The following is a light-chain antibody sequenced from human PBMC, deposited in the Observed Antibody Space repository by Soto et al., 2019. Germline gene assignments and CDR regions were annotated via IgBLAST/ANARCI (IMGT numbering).Light chain of an antibody. J-gene: IGKJ4*01. CDR1: QGVSAY. CDR2: AAS. Sequence: DIQMTQSPSSLYASVGDRVTITCRASQGVSAYLNWYQQKPGKAPKFLIYAASTLESGVPSRFSGRGSGTNFSLTISSLQPEDVATYYCQQSYSKPPVTFGGGTKVDIK. CDR3: QQSYSKPPVT. V-gene: IGKV1-39*01.